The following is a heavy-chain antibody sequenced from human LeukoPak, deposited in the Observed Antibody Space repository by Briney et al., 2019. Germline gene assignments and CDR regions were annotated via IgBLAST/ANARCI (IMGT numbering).Heavy chain of an antibody. V-gene: IGHV3-23*01. CDR3: AKDRWLRLRTESVEGAFDI. CDR1: GFTFSSYA. J-gene: IGHJ3*02. D-gene: IGHD5-12*01. CDR2: ISGSGGST. Sequence: RPGGSLRLSCAASGFTFSSYAMNWVRQAPGKGLEWVSAISGSGGSTYYADSVKGRFTISRDNSKNTLYLQMNSLRAEDTAVYYCAKDRWLRLRTESVEGAFDIWGQGTMVTVSS.